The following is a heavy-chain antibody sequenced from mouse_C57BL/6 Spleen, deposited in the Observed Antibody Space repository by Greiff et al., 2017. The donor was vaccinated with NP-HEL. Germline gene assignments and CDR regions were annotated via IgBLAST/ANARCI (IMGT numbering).Heavy chain of an antibody. D-gene: IGHD1-2*01. J-gene: IGHJ2*01. CDR2: IYPGDGDT. Sequence: QVQLQQSGPELVKPGASVKISCKASGYAFSSSWMNWVKQRPGKGLEWIGRIYPGDGDTNYNGKFKGKATLTADKSSSTAYMQLSSLTSEDSAVYFCARRITTAGYFDYWGQGTTLTVSS. CDR3: ARRITTAGYFDY. CDR1: GYAFSSSW. V-gene: IGHV1-82*01.